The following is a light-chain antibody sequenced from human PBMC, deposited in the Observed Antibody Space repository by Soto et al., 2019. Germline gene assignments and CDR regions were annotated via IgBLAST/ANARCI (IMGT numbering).Light chain of an antibody. J-gene: IGKJ1*01. CDR1: QSISNH. Sequence: DIQMTQSPSSLSASVEDRVIITCRASQSISNHLNWYQQKPGKAPKLLIFAASSLQSGVPSRFSGSRSGPGFTLTISSLQPEDFPTYYCQQSYSSPPTFGQGTKVDIK. CDR2: AAS. CDR3: QQSYSSPPT. V-gene: IGKV1-39*01.